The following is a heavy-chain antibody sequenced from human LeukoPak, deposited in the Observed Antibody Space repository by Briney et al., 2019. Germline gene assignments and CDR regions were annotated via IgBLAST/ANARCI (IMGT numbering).Heavy chain of an antibody. V-gene: IGHV3-21*01. D-gene: IGHD3-10*01. J-gene: IGHJ4*02. CDR2: ISSSSSYI. CDR3: ANNPHITMVKSIRDGARDY. Sequence: PGGSLRLSCAASGFTFSGYSMNWVRQAPGKGLEWVSSISSSSSYIYYADSVKGRFTISRDNAKNSLYLQMNSLRAEDTAVYYCANNPHITMVKSIRDGARDYWGQGTLVTVSS. CDR1: GFTFSGYS.